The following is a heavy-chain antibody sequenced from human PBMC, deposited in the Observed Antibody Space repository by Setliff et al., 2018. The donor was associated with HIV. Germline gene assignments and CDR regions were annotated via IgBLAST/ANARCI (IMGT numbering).Heavy chain of an antibody. J-gene: IGHJ3*02. CDR1: GGSIGSGSYY. Sequence: PSETLSLTCTVSGGSIGSGSYYWTWIRQPAGKGLEWIGRIYTSGNINYNPSLKSRVTISVDTSKNQFSLNLSSVTAADTAVYYCARSFTYNFWSGLAGDAFDIWGQGTMVTVSS. D-gene: IGHD3-3*01. CDR2: IYTSGNI. CDR3: ARSFTYNFWSGLAGDAFDI. V-gene: IGHV4-61*02.